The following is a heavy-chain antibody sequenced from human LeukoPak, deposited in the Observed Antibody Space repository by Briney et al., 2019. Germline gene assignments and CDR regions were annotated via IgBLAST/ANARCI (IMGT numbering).Heavy chain of an antibody. CDR1: GGSFSGYY. CDR2: INHSGST. D-gene: IGHD2-2*01. CDR3: ARHSPYCSSTSCYRYNWFDP. J-gene: IGHJ5*02. Sequence: TSSETLSLTCAVYGGSFSGYYWSWIRQPPGKGLEWIGEINHSGSTNYNPSLKSRVTISVDTSKNQFSLKLSSVTAADTAVYYCARHSPYCSSTSCYRYNWFDPWGQGTLVTVSS. V-gene: IGHV4-34*01.